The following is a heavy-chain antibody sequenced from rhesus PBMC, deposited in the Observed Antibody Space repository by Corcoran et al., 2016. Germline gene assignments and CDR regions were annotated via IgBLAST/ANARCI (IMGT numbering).Heavy chain of an antibody. J-gene: IGHJ1*01. CDR1: GGSISSSY. Sequence: QLQLQESGPGLVKPSETLSVTFAVSGGSISSSYWSWIRQAQGKGLEWIGYIYVSGRSTNNNPSLKRRVTLSVDTSKNQLSLKLSSVTTADTAVYYCARVGSWDEDFEFWGQGALVTVSS. CDR2: IYVSGRST. V-gene: IGHV4-169*01. D-gene: IGHD6-25*01. CDR3: ARVGSWDEDFEF.